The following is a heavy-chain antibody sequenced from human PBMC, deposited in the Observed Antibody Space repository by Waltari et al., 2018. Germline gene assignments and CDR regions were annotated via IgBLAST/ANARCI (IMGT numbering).Heavy chain of an antibody. CDR2: ISIRSYI. J-gene: IGHJ3*02. V-gene: IGHV3-21*01. Sequence: EVQLVESGGGLVKPGGSLRLSCAASGFTLSTHSMNWVRQAPGKGLDWVSSISIRSYIYYVDSVKGRFTISRDNAKNSLYLQMNSLRAEDTAVYYCGRDVYGDYVGGGGGAFDIWGQGTMVTVSS. D-gene: IGHD4-17*01. CDR1: GFTLSTHS. CDR3: GRDVYGDYVGGGGGAFDI.